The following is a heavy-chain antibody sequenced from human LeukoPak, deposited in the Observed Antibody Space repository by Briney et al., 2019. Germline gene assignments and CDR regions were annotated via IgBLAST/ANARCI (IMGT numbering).Heavy chain of an antibody. V-gene: IGHV3-48*04. CDR3: ARTPPAVWSGYSRPPGLYMDV. CDR2: IISIGSTM. Sequence: GGSLRLSCAASGFTFSSYSMNWVRQAPGKGLEWVSYIISIGSTMYYADSVKGRFTISRDNARNSLYLQLNSLRAEDTAVYYCARTPPAVWSGYSRPPGLYMDVWGKGTTVTVSS. CDR1: GFTFSSYS. J-gene: IGHJ6*03. D-gene: IGHD3-3*01.